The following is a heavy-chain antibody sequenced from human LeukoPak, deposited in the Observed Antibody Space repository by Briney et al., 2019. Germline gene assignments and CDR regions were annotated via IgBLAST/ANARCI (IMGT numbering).Heavy chain of an antibody. D-gene: IGHD6-6*01. V-gene: IGHV3-74*01. CDR3: AGTSSIAAREASYYYMDV. J-gene: IGHJ6*03. CDR2: INTDGSST. Sequence: GGSLRLSCAASGFTFSSYWMHWVRQAPGKGLVWVSRINTDGSSTSYADSVKGRFTISRDNAKNTLYLQMDSLRAEDTAVYYCAGTSSIAAREASYYYMDVWGKGTTVTVSS. CDR1: GFTFSSYW.